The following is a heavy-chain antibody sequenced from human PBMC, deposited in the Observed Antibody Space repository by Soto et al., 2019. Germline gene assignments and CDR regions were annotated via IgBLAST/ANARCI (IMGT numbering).Heavy chain of an antibody. CDR2: IYWDDDK. D-gene: IGHD2-21*02. CDR3: ARISEGVVVSAWTSYFDY. V-gene: IGHV2-5*02. CDR1: GFSLTTSGVG. Sequence: QITLKESGPTLVKPTQTLTLTCTFSGFSLTTSGVGVGWIRQPPGKALEWLTVIYWDDDKRYSPSLQNWLTITKDTSKNQVVLTMTNMDPVDTATYYCARISEGVVVSAWTSYFDYWGQGALVTVSS. J-gene: IGHJ4*02.